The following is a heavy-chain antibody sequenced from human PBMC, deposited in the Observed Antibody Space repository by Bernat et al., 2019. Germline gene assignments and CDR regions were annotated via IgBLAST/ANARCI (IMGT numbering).Heavy chain of an antibody. J-gene: IGHJ6*02. CDR3: AKVGASLDLLQKDYYYGMDV. V-gene: IGHV3-43*02. D-gene: IGHD1-26*01. CDR1: GFTFDDYA. Sequence: EVQLVESGGGVVQPGGSLRLSCAASGFTFDDYAMHWVRQAPGKGLDWVSLISGDGGSTYDADSVKGRFTISRDNSKNSLYLQMNSLRTEDTALYYCAKVGASLDLLQKDYYYGMDVWGQGTTVTVSS. CDR2: ISGDGGST.